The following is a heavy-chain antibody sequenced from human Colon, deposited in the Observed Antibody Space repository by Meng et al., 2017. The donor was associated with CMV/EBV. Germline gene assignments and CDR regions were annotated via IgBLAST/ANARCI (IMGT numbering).Heavy chain of an antibody. CDR3: ARCRSDFSSHSTNGMDV. D-gene: IGHD2-2*01. CDR1: GSTFSDHA. J-gene: IGHJ6*02. Sequence: GGSLRLSCAASGSTFSDHAMSWVRQAPGKGLEWLAAITHNGGSTFYADLVQGRFVISRDNTEKTLYLDLNSLRAGDTATYYCARCRSDFSSHSTNGMDVWGPGTTVTVSS. V-gene: IGHV3-23*01. CDR2: ITHNGGST.